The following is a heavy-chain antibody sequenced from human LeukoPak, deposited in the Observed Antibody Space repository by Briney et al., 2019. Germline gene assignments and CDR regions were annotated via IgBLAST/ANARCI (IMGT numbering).Heavy chain of an antibody. V-gene: IGHV4-59*01. Sequence: SETLSLTCTVSGGSISSYYWSWIRQPPGKGLEWIGYIYYSGSTNYNPSLKSRVTISVDTSKNQFSLKLSSVTAADTAVYYCARVGRATSSWSTYFDYWGQGTLVTVSS. J-gene: IGHJ4*02. CDR1: GGSISSYY. CDR2: IYYSGST. CDR3: ARVGRATSSWSTYFDY. D-gene: IGHD6-13*01.